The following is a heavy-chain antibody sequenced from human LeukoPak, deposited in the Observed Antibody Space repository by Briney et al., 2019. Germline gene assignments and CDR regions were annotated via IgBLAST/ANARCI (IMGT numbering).Heavy chain of an antibody. J-gene: IGHJ6*03. CDR1: GFTFSYAL. CDR3: TRYYDSSGYYYYYYMDV. Sequence: GGSLRLSCAASGFTFSYALMSWVRQAPGKGLEWVGRIKSKTDGGTTDYAAPVKGRFTISRDDSKNTLYLQMNSLKTEDTAVYYCTRYYDSSGYYYYYYMDVWGKGTTVTVSS. V-gene: IGHV3-15*01. CDR2: IKSKTDGGTT. D-gene: IGHD3-22*01.